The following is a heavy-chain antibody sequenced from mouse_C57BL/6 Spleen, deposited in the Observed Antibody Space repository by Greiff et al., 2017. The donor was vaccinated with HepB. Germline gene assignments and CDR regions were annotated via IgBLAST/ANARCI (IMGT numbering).Heavy chain of an antibody. CDR3: ARNLYFDY. CDR1: GFTFSDYG. Sequence: EVMLVESGGGLVQPGGSMKLSCAASGFTFSDYGMHWVRQAPEKGLEWVAYISSGSSTIYYADTVKGRFTISRDNAKNTLFLQMTSLRSEDTAMYYCARNLYFDYWGRGTTLTVSS. V-gene: IGHV5-17*01. CDR2: ISSGSSTI. J-gene: IGHJ2*01.